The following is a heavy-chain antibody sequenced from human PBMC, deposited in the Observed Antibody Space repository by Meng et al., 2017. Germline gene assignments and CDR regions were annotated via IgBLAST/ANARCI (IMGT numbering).Heavy chain of an antibody. D-gene: IGHD6-13*01. Sequence: SETLSLTCVVSGGSFSDYYWSWIRQPPGKGLEWIGEINHSGSTNYNPSLESRATISVDTSQNNLSLKLSSVTAADTAVYYCARDPPAGTNYYYYGMDVWGQGTTVTVSS. CDR2: INHSGST. CDR3: ARDPPAGTNYYYYGMDV. J-gene: IGHJ6*02. V-gene: IGHV4-34*01. CDR1: GGSFSDYY.